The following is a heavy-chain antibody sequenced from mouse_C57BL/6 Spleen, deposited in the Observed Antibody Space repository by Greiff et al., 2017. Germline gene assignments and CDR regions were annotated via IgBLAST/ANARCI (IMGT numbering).Heavy chain of an antibody. D-gene: IGHD4-1*02. CDR1: GYSITSGYY. CDR2: ISYDGSN. J-gene: IGHJ2*01. CDR3: ASQLGQGYFDY. Sequence: EVQLQESGPGLVKPSQSLSLTCSVTGYSITSGYYWNWIRQFPGNKLEWMGYISYDGSNNYNPSLKNRISITRDTSKNQFFLKLNSVTTEDTATYYCASQLGQGYFDYWGQGTTLTVSS. V-gene: IGHV3-6*01.